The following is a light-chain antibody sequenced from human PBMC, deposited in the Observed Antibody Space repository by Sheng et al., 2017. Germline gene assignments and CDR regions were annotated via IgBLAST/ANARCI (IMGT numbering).Light chain of an antibody. V-gene: IGLV8-61*01. Sequence: QTVVTQEPSLSVSPGGTVTLTCGLSSDSPSAFYSPAWYQQTPGRPPRVLIYSTNFRSSGVPDRFSGSILDNKAALTITGAQTDDEGDYYCMLYLYSGISAFGGGTKLTVL. CDR3: MLYLYSGISA. CDR2: STN. CDR1: SDSPSAFYS. J-gene: IGLJ3*02.